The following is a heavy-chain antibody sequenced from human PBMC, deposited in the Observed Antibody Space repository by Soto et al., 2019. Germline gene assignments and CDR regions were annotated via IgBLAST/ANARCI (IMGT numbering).Heavy chain of an antibody. CDR2: ISSNGGST. V-gene: IGHV3-64D*08. CDR1: GFTFSSYA. D-gene: IGHD3-10*01. Sequence: GGSLRLSCSASGFTFSSYAMHWVRQAPGKGLEYVSAISSNGGSTYYADSVKGRFTISRDNSKNTLYLQMSSLRAEDTAVYYCVKFGVFETQDAFDIWGQGTMVTVSS. CDR3: VKFGVFETQDAFDI. J-gene: IGHJ3*02.